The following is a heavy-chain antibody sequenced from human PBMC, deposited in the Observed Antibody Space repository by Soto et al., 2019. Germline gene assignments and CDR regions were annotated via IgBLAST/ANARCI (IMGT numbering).Heavy chain of an antibody. CDR2: MNPNSGNT. J-gene: IGHJ3*02. D-gene: IGHD4-17*01. CDR3: ASRAPDYGDYIDAFDI. CDR1: GYTFTSYD. V-gene: IGHV1-8*01. Sequence: ASVKVSCKASGYTFTSYDINWVRQATGQGLEWMGWMNPNSGNTGYAQKFQGRVTMTRNTSISTAYMELSSLRSEDTAVYYCASRAPDYGDYIDAFDIWGQGTMVTV.